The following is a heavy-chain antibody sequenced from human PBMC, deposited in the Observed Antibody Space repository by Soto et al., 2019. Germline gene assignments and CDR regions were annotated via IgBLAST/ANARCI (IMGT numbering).Heavy chain of an antibody. Sequence: GGSLRLSCAASGFTFSSYWMSWVRQAPGKGLEWVANIKQDGSEKYYVDSVKGRFTISRDNAKNSLYLQMNSLRAEDTAVYYCARGGRPNDYGDYAGFDYWGQGTLVTVSS. J-gene: IGHJ4*02. D-gene: IGHD4-17*01. CDR1: GFTFSSYW. CDR2: IKQDGSEK. CDR3: ARGGRPNDYGDYAGFDY. V-gene: IGHV3-7*05.